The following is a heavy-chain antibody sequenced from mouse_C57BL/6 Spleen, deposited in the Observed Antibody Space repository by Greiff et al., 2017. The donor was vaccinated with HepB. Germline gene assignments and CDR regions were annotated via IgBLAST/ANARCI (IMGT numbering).Heavy chain of an antibody. Sequence: ESGPGLVKPSQSLSLTCSVTGYSITSGYYWNWIRQFPGNKLEWMGYISYDGSNNYNPSLKNRISITRDTSKNQFFLKLNSVTTEDTATYYCAREEGATMVTTNYFDYWGQGTTLTVSS. V-gene: IGHV3-6*01. J-gene: IGHJ2*01. CDR1: GYSITSGYY. D-gene: IGHD2-2*01. CDR2: ISYDGSN. CDR3: AREEGATMVTTNYFDY.